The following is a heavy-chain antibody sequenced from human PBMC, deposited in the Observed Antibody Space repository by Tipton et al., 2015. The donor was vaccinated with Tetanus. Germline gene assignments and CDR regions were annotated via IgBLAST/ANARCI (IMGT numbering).Heavy chain of an antibody. J-gene: IGHJ4*02. V-gene: IGHV4-61*01. CDR1: GGSVSSGSYY. Sequence: TLSLTCTVSGGSVSSGSYYWAWIRQPPGKGLEYIGYILYGGSTHYSPSLKSRVTVSADPSKNQFSLKLSSVTAADTAVYYYARATEHGIMTGYDNWGPGTQVTVPS. CDR2: ILYGGST. CDR3: ARATEHGIMTGYDN. D-gene: IGHD3-9*01.